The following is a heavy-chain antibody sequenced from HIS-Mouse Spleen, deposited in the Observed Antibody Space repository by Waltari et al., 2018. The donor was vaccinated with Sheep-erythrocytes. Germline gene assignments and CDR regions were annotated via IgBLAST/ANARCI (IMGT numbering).Heavy chain of an antibody. V-gene: IGHV3-21*01. CDR2: SSSSNSDI. D-gene: IGHD1-26*01. Sequence: EVQLVESGGGLVKPGGSLRLSCAASGFTFSSYSMTWVRQAPGKGLRWDSSSSSSNSDIYYAGSVKGRLTISRDNAKNSLYLQMNSLRAEDTAVYYCARVASGATFDYWGQGTLVTVSS. CDR3: ARVASGATFDY. J-gene: IGHJ4*02. CDR1: GFTFSSYS.